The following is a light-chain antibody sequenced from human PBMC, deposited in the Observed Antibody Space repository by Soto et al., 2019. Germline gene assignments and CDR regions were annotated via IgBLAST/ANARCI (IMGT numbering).Light chain of an antibody. V-gene: IGKV1-5*03. Sequence: DIRMTQSPSTLSASVGDRVTITCRASQSISYWLAWYQQKPGKVPTVLIYKATTLESGVPSRFSGSGSGTEFTLTISSLQPDDFATYYCQQYSSYPITFGGGTKVEIE. CDR1: QSISYW. CDR3: QQYSSYPIT. J-gene: IGKJ4*01. CDR2: KAT.